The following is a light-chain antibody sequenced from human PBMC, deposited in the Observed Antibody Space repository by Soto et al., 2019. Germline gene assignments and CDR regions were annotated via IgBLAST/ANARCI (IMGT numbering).Light chain of an antibody. CDR3: QQSDSTPYT. V-gene: IGKV1-39*01. CDR1: QTISTY. J-gene: IGKJ2*01. CDR2: DAS. Sequence: DIQMTQSPSSLSASVGDRVTITCRASQTISTYLNWYQQKPGKAPRLPIYDASSLLNGVPSRFSGSGSGTDFTLTIASLQPEDFSTYYCQQSDSTPYTFGQGTKVEI.